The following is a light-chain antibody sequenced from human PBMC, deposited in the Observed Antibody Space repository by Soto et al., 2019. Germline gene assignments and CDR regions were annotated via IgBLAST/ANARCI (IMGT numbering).Light chain of an antibody. CDR3: SSYTSLSTVV. CDR2: EVS. CDR1: SRDVGGYNY. J-gene: IGLJ1*01. Sequence: QSVLTQPASVSGSPGQSITISCTGTSRDVGGYNYVSWHQQHPGKAPKVIITEVSNRPSGVSNRFSGSKSGNTASLTISGLQAEDEADYYCSSYTSLSTVVFGTGTKVTVL. V-gene: IGLV2-14*01.